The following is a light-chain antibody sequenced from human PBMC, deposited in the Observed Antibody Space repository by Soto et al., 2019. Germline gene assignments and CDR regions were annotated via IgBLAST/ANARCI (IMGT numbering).Light chain of an antibody. V-gene: IGKV3-15*01. CDR2: GAS. CDR1: QSVNNN. J-gene: IGKJ4*01. CDR3: QQYYNWPLT. Sequence: EIVMTQSPATLSVSPGERATLSCRASQSVNNNLAWYQQKPGQAPRLLIYGASARATGIPARFSGSGSGTEFNLTISSLQSKDFAVYYCQQYYNWPLTFGGGTKVEIK.